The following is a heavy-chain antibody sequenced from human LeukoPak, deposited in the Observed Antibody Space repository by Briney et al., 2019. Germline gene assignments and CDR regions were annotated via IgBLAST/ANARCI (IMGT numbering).Heavy chain of an antibody. J-gene: IGHJ5*02. Sequence: GGSLRLSCAASGFTFSGSAMHWVRQASGKGPEWIGRIKSKTDGYATAYAASVKGRFTVSRDDSKNSLYLQMNSLKPEDTAVYYCVRNHRHWFDPWGQGTLVTVSS. CDR2: IKSKTDGYAT. CDR1: GFTFSGSA. V-gene: IGHV3-73*01. CDR3: VRNHRHWFDP.